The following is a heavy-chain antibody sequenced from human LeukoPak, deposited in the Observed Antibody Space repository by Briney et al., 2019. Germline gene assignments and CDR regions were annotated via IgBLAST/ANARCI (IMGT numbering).Heavy chain of an antibody. J-gene: IGHJ4*02. CDR3: ARGIMVRGVIDY. V-gene: IGHV1-8*01. CDR1: GYTFTSYD. D-gene: IGHD3-10*01. Sequence: ASVKVSCKASGYTFTSYDINWVRQATGQGLEWMGWMNPNSGNTGYAQKFQGRVTMTRNTSISTAYMELSSLRSEDTAVYYCARGIMVRGVIDYWGQGTLVTVSS. CDR2: MNPNSGNT.